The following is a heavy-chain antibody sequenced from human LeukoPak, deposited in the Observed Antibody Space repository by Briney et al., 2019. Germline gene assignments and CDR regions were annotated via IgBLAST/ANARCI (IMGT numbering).Heavy chain of an antibody. J-gene: IGHJ4*01. V-gene: IGHV3-23*01. CDR3: AKCPGSANCYTGFDY. Sequence: AGGSLRLSCAASGFTFSSYAMSWVRQAPGRGREWISGISNSGDTTYDADSVKGRFTISRDNSKNTLYLQMNSLRAEDTAVYYCAKCPGSANCYTGFDYWGHGTLVTVSS. D-gene: IGHD2-2*02. CDR1: GFTFSSYA. CDR2: ISNSGDTT.